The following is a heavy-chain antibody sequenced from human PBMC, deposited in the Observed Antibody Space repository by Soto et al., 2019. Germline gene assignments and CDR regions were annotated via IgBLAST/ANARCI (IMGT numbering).Heavy chain of an antibody. J-gene: IGHJ4*02. CDR3: ARDQERRSVTFDY. V-gene: IGHV1-18*01. CDR1: GYTFTSYG. D-gene: IGHD4-4*01. CDR2: ISAYNGNT. Sequence: ASVKVSCKASGYTFTSYGISWVRQAPGQGLEWMGWISAYNGNTNYAQKLQGRVTMTTDTSTSTAYVELRSLRSDDTAVYYCARDQERRSVTFDYWGQGTLVTVSS.